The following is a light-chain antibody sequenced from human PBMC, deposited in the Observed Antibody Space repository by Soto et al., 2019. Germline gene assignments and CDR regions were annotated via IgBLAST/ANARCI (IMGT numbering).Light chain of an antibody. CDR1: QSGSSN. J-gene: IGKJ2*01. V-gene: IGKV3-15*01. Sequence: EIVMTQSPATLSVSPGERATLSCRASQSGSSNLAWYQQKPGQAPGLLIYGASTRATGIPARFSGSGSGTEFTLTISSLQSEDFAVYYCQQYNDWPYTFGQGTNLEIK. CDR3: QQYNDWPYT. CDR2: GAS.